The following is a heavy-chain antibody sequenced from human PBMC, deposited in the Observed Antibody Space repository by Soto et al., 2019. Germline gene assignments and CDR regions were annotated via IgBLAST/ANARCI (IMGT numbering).Heavy chain of an antibody. D-gene: IGHD3-10*01. Sequence: EVQLVESGGGLVQPGGSLRLSCAASGFTLSDHYMDWVRQAPGKGLEWVGRSRNKANSYTTEYAASVKGRFTISRDDSKNSLYLQMNSLKTEDTAVYYCARNSDGSGSYNYYMDVWGKGTTVTVSS. CDR2: SRNKANSYTT. CDR1: GFTLSDHY. CDR3: ARNSDGSGSYNYYMDV. V-gene: IGHV3-72*01. J-gene: IGHJ6*03.